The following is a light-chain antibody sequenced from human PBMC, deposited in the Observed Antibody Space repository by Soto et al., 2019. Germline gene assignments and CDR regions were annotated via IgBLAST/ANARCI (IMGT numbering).Light chain of an antibody. CDR2: WAS. CDR1: QSVLYSSDNNNY. J-gene: IGKJ4*01. Sequence: DIVMTQSPDSLAVSLGERATINCKSSQSVLYSSDNNNYLAWYQQKPGQPPKLLIYWASTRESGVPDRFSGSGSGTDFTLSISRLRAEDVEVYYCQQYYITPLTFGGGTKVEIK. V-gene: IGKV4-1*01. CDR3: QQYYITPLT.